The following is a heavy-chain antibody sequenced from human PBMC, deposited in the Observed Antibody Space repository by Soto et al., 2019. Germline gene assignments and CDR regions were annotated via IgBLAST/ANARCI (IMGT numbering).Heavy chain of an antibody. J-gene: IGHJ4*02. CDR2: ISGDGSTA. Sequence: GGSLSLSGAASGFTFSGYSMHWVRQAPGKGLTWVSRISGDGSTATYADSVKGRFVISRDNAKNSLYLEMNTLRVDDSGLYYCARGPRVSSTGTGAHWGRGTLVTVSS. V-gene: IGHV3-74*01. CDR1: GFTFSGYS. D-gene: IGHD1-1*01. CDR3: ARGPRVSSTGTGAH.